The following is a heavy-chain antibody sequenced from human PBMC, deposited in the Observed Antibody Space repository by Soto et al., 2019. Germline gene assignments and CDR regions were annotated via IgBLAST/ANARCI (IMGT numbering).Heavy chain of an antibody. D-gene: IGHD6-25*01. CDR3: ARDAAIDAFDI. V-gene: IGHV4-59*01. CDR2: IYYSGST. CDR1: GGSISRYY. J-gene: IGHJ3*02. Sequence: SETLSLTCTVSGGSISRYYWSWIRQPPGKGLEWIGYIYYSGSTNYNPSLKSRVTISVDTSKNQFPLKLSSVTAADTAVYYCARDAAIDAFDIWGQGTMVTVS.